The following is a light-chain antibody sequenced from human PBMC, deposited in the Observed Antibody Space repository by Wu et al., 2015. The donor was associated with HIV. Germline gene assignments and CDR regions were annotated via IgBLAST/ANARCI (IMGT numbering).Light chain of an antibody. V-gene: IGKV1-17*01. J-gene: IGKJ1*01. CDR2: AAS. Sequence: DIHLTQSPSSLSASIGDRVTITCRASQTISNLLSWYQQKPGKAPRLLIYAASTLQSGVPSRFSGSRSGTEFTLTISSLQPEDFATYYCLQLITYPRTFGQGTKVEMK. CDR1: QTISNL. CDR3: LQLITYPRT.